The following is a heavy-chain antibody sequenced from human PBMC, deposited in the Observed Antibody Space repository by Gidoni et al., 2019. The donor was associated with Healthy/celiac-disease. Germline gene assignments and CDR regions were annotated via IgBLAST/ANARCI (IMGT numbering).Heavy chain of an antibody. CDR2: IWYSRSNK. J-gene: IGHJ6*02. CDR3: ARAPPDPEGADILTGYYPFYYYYGMDV. Sequence: QLVAVIWYSRSNKYYADYVKGRLAISRDNSKNTLYLQMNSLRAEDTAVYYCARAPPDPEGADILTGYYPFYYYYGMDVWGQVTTVTVSS. V-gene: IGHV3-33*01. D-gene: IGHD3-9*01.